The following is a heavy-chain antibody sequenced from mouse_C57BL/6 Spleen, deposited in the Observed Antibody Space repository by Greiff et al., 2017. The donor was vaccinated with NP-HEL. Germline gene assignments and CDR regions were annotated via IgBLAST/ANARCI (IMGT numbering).Heavy chain of an antibody. CDR1: GFTFSDYY. CDR3: ARVITTVVADYWYFDV. D-gene: IGHD1-1*01. CDR2: INYDGSST. Sequence: EVMLVESEGGLVQPGSSMKLSCTASGFTFSDYYMAWVRQVPEKGLEWVANINYDGSSTYYLDSLKSRFIISRDNAKNILYLQMSSLKSEDTATYYCARVITTVVADYWYFDVWGTGTTVTVSS. J-gene: IGHJ1*03. V-gene: IGHV5-16*01.